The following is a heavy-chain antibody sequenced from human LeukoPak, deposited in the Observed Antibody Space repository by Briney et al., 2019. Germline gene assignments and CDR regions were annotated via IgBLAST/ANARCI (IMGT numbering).Heavy chain of an antibody. V-gene: IGHV3-23*01. J-gene: IGHJ4*02. Sequence: PGGSLRLSCGASGFIFRNYAMSWVRQAPGEGLEWVSGISDNGGGTYYADSVKGRFTISRDNSKNMLYLQVNSLRAEDTAVYYCAKESGALGAPLYDYWGQGILVTGSS. CDR3: AKESGALGAPLYDY. D-gene: IGHD4/OR15-4a*01. CDR1: GFIFRNYA. CDR2: ISDNGGGT.